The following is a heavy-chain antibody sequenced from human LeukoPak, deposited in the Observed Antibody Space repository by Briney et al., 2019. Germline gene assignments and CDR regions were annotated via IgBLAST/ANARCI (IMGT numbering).Heavy chain of an antibody. D-gene: IGHD3-10*01. CDR2: ISGSGGST. Sequence: GGSLRLSCAASGLTFSCYAMSWVRQAPGKGLEWVSAISGSGGSTYYADSVKGRFTISRDNSKNTLYLQMNSLRAEDTAIYYCAKDPVWFGELSLDVWGKGTTVTVSS. CDR1: GLTFSCYA. V-gene: IGHV3-23*01. CDR3: AKDPVWFGELSLDV. J-gene: IGHJ6*04.